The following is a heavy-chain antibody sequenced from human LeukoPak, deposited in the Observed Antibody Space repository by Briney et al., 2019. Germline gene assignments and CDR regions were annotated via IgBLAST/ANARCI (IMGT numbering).Heavy chain of an antibody. D-gene: IGHD3-22*01. CDR1: GFTVSSNY. CDR3: ARDRSLYYYDSSGFTDY. J-gene: IGHJ4*02. Sequence: PGGSLRLSCAASGFTVSSNYMSWVRQAPGKGLEWVSSISSSSSYIYYADSVKGRFTISRDNAKNSLYLQMNSLRAEDTAVYYCARDRSLYYYDSSGFTDYWGQGTLVTVSS. CDR2: ISSSSSYI. V-gene: IGHV3-21*01.